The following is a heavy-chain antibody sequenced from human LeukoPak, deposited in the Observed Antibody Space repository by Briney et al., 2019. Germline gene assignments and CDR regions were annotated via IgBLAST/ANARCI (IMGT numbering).Heavy chain of an antibody. J-gene: IGHJ4*02. Sequence: PGGSLRLTCAASGFTFSLYSMNWVRQAPGKGLELVSYIDPSSSTILYADSVKGRFTMSRDNAKSSLYLQINSLRDEDTAVYYCARGAYSSGPDYWGQGALVTVSS. CDR3: ARGAYSSGPDY. V-gene: IGHV3-48*02. D-gene: IGHD6-19*01. CDR1: GFTFSLYS. CDR2: IDPSSSTI.